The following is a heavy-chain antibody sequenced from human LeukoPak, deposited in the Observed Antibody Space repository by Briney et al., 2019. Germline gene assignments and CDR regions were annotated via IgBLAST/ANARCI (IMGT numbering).Heavy chain of an antibody. CDR2: THYSGNT. Sequence: SETLSLTCTFSGGSISSYYWSWIRQPPGKGLEWIGYTHYSGNTKYSPSLNSRVIFSVDTSKNQFSLKLSSVTAADTALYYCARLMTTANALDIWGHGTMVTVSS. J-gene: IGHJ3*02. D-gene: IGHD4-17*01. CDR3: ARLMTTANALDI. CDR1: GGSISSYY. V-gene: IGHV4-59*08.